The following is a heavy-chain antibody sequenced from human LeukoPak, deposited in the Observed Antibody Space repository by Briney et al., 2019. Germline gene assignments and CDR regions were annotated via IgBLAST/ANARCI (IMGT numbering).Heavy chain of an antibody. V-gene: IGHV1-24*01. CDR2: FDVIDAKT. Sequence: GASVKVSCTVSGSSLTELSLYWVRQAPGKGLEWMGGFDVIDAKTFYAQKLQGRVTMPEDSSTDTAYMELSSLRSDDTAFYYCAAGRPYSLLDYWGQGTLLTVSS. D-gene: IGHD5-18*01. CDR1: GSSLTELS. J-gene: IGHJ4*02. CDR3: AAGRPYSLLDY.